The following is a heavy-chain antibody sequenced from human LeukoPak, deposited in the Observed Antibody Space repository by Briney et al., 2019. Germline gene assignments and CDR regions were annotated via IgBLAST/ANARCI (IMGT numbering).Heavy chain of an antibody. CDR1: GYTFTSYG. D-gene: IGHD6-6*01. Sequence: ASVKVSCKASGYTFTSYGITWVRQAPGQGLEWMGWISAYNGNTNYAQKPQGRVTMTTDTSTSTAYMELRSLRSDDTAVYYCARGRPSSNIAARGNWFDPWGQGTLVTVSS. J-gene: IGHJ5*02. CDR2: ISAYNGNT. V-gene: IGHV1-18*01. CDR3: ARGRPSSNIAARGNWFDP.